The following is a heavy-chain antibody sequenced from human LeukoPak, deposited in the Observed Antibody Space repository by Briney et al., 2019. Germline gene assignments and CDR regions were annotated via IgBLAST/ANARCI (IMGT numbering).Heavy chain of an antibody. CDR3: ARDGKSGSEDGFDI. V-gene: IGHV3-30*04. CDR2: ITYDGSAS. Sequence: PGRSLRLSCAASGFPFNSFTMHWVRQAPGKGLEWVALITYDGSASYYSDSVKGRFSVSRDNSKSTLDLQMNSLRADDTAVYYCARDGKSGSEDGFDIWGQGTVVTVSS. D-gene: IGHD1-26*01. CDR1: GFPFNSFT. J-gene: IGHJ3*02.